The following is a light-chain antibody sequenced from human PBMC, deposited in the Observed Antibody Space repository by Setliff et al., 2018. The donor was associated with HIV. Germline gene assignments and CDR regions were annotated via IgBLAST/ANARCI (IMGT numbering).Light chain of an antibody. J-gene: IGLJ3*02. Sequence: QSVLTQPRSASGSPGQSVTISCTGTSSDVGAYNYVSWYQQHPGKAPKLMIYDVSNRPSGVPDRFSGSKSGNTASLTISGLQAEDEADYYCCSYAGTYTSYWIFGGGTKVTVL. CDR3: CSYAGTYTSYWI. CDR2: DVS. V-gene: IGLV2-11*01. CDR1: SSDVGAYNY.